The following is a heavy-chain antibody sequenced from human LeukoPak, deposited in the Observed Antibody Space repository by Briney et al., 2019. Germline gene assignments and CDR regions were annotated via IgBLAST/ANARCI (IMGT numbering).Heavy chain of an antibody. D-gene: IGHD5-24*01. Sequence: ASVKVSCKASGYTFTVYYMHCVRQAPGQGLEWMGWINPNSGGTNYAQKFQGRVTMTRDTSISTAFMELSRLRSDDTAVYCCAREGAGDGYNFGFDYWGQGTLVTVSS. CDR3: AREGAGDGYNFGFDY. CDR1: GYTFTVYY. V-gene: IGHV1-2*02. J-gene: IGHJ4*02. CDR2: INPNSGGT.